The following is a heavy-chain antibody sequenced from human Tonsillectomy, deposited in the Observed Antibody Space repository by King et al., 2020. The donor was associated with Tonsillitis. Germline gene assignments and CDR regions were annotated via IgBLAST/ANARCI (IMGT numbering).Heavy chain of an antibody. CDR2: INPSGGSP. CDR1: GYTFTSYY. J-gene: IGHJ4*02. D-gene: IGHD2/OR15-2a*01. CDR3: ARDSNSQSFDY. V-gene: IGHV1-46*01. Sequence: VQLVQSGAEVKKPGASVKVSCKASGYTFTSYYMHWVRQAPGQGLEWMAIINPSGGSPTYAQTFQGRFTMTSDTSTSTVYMELSSLRSEDTAVYYCARDSNSQSFDYWGQGALVTVSS.